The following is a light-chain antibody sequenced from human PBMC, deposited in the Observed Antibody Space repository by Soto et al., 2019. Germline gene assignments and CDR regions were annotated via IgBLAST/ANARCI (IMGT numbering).Light chain of an antibody. CDR1: QSVSSN. CDR2: VAS. J-gene: IGKJ4*01. Sequence: EIVMTQSPATLSVSPGERATLSCRASQSVSSNLAWYQQKPGQAPRLLIYVASTRATDIPGRFSGSGSGTEFTLTISSLQSEDFAVYFCQQYNNWPPLTFGGGTKVEIK. V-gene: IGKV3-15*01. CDR3: QQYNNWPPLT.